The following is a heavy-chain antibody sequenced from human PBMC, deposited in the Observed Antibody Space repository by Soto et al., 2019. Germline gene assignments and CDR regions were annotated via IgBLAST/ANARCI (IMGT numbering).Heavy chain of an antibody. J-gene: IGHJ3*02. V-gene: IGHV3-23*01. CDR1: GFTCSSYA. Sequence: EVQLLESGGGWVQPGGSLRLSCAASGFTCSSYAMSWFRQAPGKGLEWVSAISGSGGSTYYADSVKGRFTISRDNSKNTRYLQMNSLRAEDTAVYYCAKEIRDSSGYYYNWAFDIWGQGTMVTVSS. CDR2: ISGSGGST. D-gene: IGHD3-22*01. CDR3: AKEIRDSSGYYYNWAFDI.